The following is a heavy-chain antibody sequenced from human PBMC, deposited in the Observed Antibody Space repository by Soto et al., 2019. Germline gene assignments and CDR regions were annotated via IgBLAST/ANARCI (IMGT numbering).Heavy chain of an antibody. V-gene: IGHV1-18*01. J-gene: IGHJ4*02. CDR3: ARVLFGDAFDF. D-gene: IGHD4-17*01. CDR1: GYRFPSFG. Sequence: QVQLVQSGPEVKKPGASVKVSCEVSGYRFPSFGINWVRQAPGQGLEWVGWVNTDNHNTNYAQNLQHRVSLTTDTSTNTAFLELRDLTSDDTAVYYCARVLFGDAFDFWGQGTLVTVSS. CDR2: VNTDNHNT.